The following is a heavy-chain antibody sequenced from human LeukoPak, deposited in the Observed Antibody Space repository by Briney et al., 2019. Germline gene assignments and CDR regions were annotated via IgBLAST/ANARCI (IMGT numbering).Heavy chain of an antibody. CDR3: ARTMAGTNLHFDY. D-gene: IGHD6-19*01. CDR2: IYPGDSDT. V-gene: IGHV5-51*01. CDR1: GSRFTSYW. J-gene: IGHJ4*02. Sequence: GESLQISCKGSGSRFTSYWIGWVRQMPGKGLEWMGIIYPGDSDTRYSPSFQGQVTISADKSISTAYLQWSSLKATDTAMYYCARTMAGTNLHFDYWGQGTLVTVSS.